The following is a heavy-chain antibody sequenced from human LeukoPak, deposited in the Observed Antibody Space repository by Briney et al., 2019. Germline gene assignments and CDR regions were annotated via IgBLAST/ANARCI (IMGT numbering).Heavy chain of an antibody. CDR2: IHISGST. D-gene: IGHD3-22*01. CDR1: GGSINSGSYS. V-gene: IGHV4-61*02. CDR3: ARADRSGYFGNVVAFDI. J-gene: IGHJ3*02. Sequence: SQTLSLTCTVSGGSINSGSYSWTWIRQPAGKGLEWIGRIHISGSTDYTPSLKSRATISVDTSKNQFSLKLSSVTAADTAVYYCARADRSGYFGNVVAFDIWGQGTMVTVSS.